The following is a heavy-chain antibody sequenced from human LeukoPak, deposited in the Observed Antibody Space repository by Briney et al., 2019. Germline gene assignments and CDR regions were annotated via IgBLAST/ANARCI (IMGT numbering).Heavy chain of an antibody. J-gene: IGHJ4*02. V-gene: IGHV1-8*01. D-gene: IGHD7-27*01. Sequence: ASVKVSCKASGYTFTSYDINWMRQATGQGLEWMGWMSPNSGNTGYAQKFQGRVTMTRDTSTGTAYLELSSLRSEDSAVYYCVRTPPNWGADFWGQGTLVTVSS. CDR2: MSPNSGNT. CDR1: GYTFTSYD. CDR3: VRTPPNWGADF.